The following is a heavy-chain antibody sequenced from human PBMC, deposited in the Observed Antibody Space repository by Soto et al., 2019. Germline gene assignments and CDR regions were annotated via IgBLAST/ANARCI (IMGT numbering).Heavy chain of an antibody. J-gene: IGHJ5*02. D-gene: IGHD3-10*01. V-gene: IGHV2-5*01. Sequence: CGPTLVNPARTLTLTCTFSGFSLSTSGVGVGWMSQPPGTALEWLALIYWNDNKRYSPSLNIRLTITKDTSKNQVVLTMTNMDPVDTATYYCAQRTGRGYKFDPWGQGTLVTVSS. CDR3: AQRTGRGYKFDP. CDR1: GFSLSTSGVG. CDR2: IYWNDNK.